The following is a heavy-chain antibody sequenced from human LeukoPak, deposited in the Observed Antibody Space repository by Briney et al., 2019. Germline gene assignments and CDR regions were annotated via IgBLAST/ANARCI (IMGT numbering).Heavy chain of an antibody. J-gene: IGHJ3*02. CDR2: ISSSSSYI. CDR3: ARDMYSGSAFDI. D-gene: IGHD1-26*01. CDR1: GFTFSSYS. Sequence: GGSLRLSCAASGFTFSSYSMNWVRQAPGKGLEWVSSISSSSSYIYYADSVKGRFTISRDNSKNTLYLQMNSLRAEDTAVYYCARDMYSGSAFDIWGQGTMVTVSS. V-gene: IGHV3-21*01.